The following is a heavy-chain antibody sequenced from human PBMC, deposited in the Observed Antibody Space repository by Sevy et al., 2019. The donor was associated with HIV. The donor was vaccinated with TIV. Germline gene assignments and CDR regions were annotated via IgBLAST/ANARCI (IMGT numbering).Heavy chain of an antibody. CDR2: INQDGSQK. Sequence: GGSLRLSCAASGFTFSDYFMGWVRQAPGRGLEWVANINQDGSQKNYVDSVMGRFTISRDNAKNSLYLQMNRLRVDDTAVYYCARELWPGDYWGQGTLVTVSS. D-gene: IGHD2-21*01. CDR1: GFTFSDYF. CDR3: ARELWPGDY. V-gene: IGHV3-7*01. J-gene: IGHJ4*02.